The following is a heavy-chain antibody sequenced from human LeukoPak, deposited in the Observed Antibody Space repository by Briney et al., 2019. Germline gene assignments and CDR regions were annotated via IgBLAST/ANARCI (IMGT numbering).Heavy chain of an antibody. V-gene: IGHV1-69*05. J-gene: IGHJ4*02. CDR3: ARGLIAAPTAGYYFDY. D-gene: IGHD6-6*01. Sequence: SVTVSCKASGGTFSSYAISWVRQAPGQGLEWMGGIIPIFGTANYAQKFQGRVTITTDESTSTAYMELSSLRSEDTAVYYCARGLIAAPTAGYYFDYWGQGTLVTVSS. CDR2: IIPIFGTA. CDR1: GGTFSSYA.